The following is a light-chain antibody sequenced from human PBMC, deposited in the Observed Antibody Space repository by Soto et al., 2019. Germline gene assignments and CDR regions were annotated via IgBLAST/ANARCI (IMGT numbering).Light chain of an antibody. CDR1: SSNIGANYD. Sequence: QSVLTQPPSLSGAPGQRVTISCTGSSSNIGANYDLHWYQQRPGTAPKLLIVGNSNRPSGVPDRFSGSKSGTSASLAITGLQAEDEGDYYCQSYDSTLSARYVFGTGTNLTVL. V-gene: IGLV1-40*01. J-gene: IGLJ1*01. CDR2: GNS. CDR3: QSYDSTLSARYV.